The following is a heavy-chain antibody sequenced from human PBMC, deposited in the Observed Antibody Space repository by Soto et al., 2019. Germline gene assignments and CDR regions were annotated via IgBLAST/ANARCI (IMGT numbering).Heavy chain of an antibody. CDR2: IFYDGISK. Sequence: GGSLTLSYVASGFTFRTYGMHWVRQAPGKGLEWVANIFYDGISKYYADAVRGRFSVTRDNSKNTLYLQMTSLKEEDTAVYYCARDTQQWLTSALDHWGQGTLVTVSS. V-gene: IGHV3-30*03. J-gene: IGHJ4*02. D-gene: IGHD6-19*01. CDR1: GFTFRTYG. CDR3: ARDTQQWLTSALDH.